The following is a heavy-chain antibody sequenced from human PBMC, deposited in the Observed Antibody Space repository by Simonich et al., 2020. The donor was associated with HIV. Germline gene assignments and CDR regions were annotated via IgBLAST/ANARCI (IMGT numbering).Heavy chain of an antibody. CDR1: GGSFSGYY. V-gene: IGHV4-34*01. D-gene: IGHD6-13*01. CDR3: ARLTAGGLGEYFQH. Sequence: QVQLQQWGAGLLKPSETLSLTCAVYGGSFSGYYWSWIRQPPGKGLEWIGEINHSGSTNYNPSLKSRVTISVDTSKNQFSLKLSSVTAADTAVYYCARLTAGGLGEYFQHWRQGTLVTVSS. J-gene: IGHJ1*01. CDR2: INHSGST.